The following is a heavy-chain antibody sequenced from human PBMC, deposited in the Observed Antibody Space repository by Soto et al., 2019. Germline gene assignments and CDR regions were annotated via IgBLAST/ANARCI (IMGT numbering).Heavy chain of an antibody. V-gene: IGHV1-2*02. CDR2: INPNSGGT. CDR1: GYTCTGYY. Sequence: GASVPVSCRASGYTCTGYYMHWVRQAPGQGLEWMGWINPNSGGTNYAQKFQGRVTMTRDTSISTAYMELSRLRSDDTAVYYCAREPTLRAFDIWGQGTMVTVSS. J-gene: IGHJ3*02. CDR3: AREPTLRAFDI.